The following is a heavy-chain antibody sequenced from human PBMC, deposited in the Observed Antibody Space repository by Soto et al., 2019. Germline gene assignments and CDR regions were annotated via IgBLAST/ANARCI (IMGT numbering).Heavy chain of an antibody. Sequence: GGSLRLSCAASGFTFSSYSMNWVRQAPGKGLEWVSSISSSSSYIYYADSVKGRFIISRDNAKNSLYLQMNSLRAEDTAVYYCARDPSSALGYYYYGMDVWGQGTTVTVSS. CDR1: GFTFSSYS. CDR2: ISSSSSYI. D-gene: IGHD5-18*01. J-gene: IGHJ6*02. V-gene: IGHV3-21*01. CDR3: ARDPSSALGYYYYGMDV.